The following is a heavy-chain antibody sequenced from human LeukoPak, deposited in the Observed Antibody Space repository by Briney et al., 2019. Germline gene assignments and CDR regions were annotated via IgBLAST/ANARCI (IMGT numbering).Heavy chain of an antibody. CDR2: ISGSGGST. D-gene: IGHD3-3*01. Sequence: PGGSLRLSCAASGFTFSSYSMNWDRQAPGKGLEWVSAISGSGGSTYYADSVKGRFTISRDNSKNTLYLQMNSLRAEDTAVYYCAKSRYDFWSGYWSWGQGTLVTVSS. CDR3: AKSRYDFWSGYWS. J-gene: IGHJ4*02. V-gene: IGHV3-23*01. CDR1: GFTFSSYS.